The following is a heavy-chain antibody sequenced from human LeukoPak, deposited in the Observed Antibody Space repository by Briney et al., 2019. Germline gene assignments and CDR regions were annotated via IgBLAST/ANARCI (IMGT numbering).Heavy chain of an antibody. D-gene: IGHD5-12*01. CDR3: ARVDSGYDYYYYYMDV. J-gene: IGHJ6*03. V-gene: IGHV4-34*01. CDR2: IKHGGGT. CDR1: GASFSAYF. Sequence: SETLSLTCGVYGASFSAYFWNWVRQSPGKGLEWIGEIKHGGGTNYNPSLKSRVTISVDTSKNQFSLKLSSVTAADTAVYYCARVDSGYDYYYYYMDVWGKGTTVTVSS.